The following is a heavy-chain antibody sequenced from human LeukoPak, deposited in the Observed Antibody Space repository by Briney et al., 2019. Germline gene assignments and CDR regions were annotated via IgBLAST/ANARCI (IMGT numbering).Heavy chain of an antibody. V-gene: IGHV4-39*07. CDR3: ARGDSSSWYSGYFDY. CDR2: IYYSGST. D-gene: IGHD6-13*01. J-gene: IGHJ4*02. CDR1: GGSISSSSYY. Sequence: SETLSLTCTVSGGSISSSSYYWGWIRQPPGKGLEWIGSIYYSGSTYYNPSLKSRVTISVDTSKNQSSLKLSSVTAADTAVYYCARGDSSSWYSGYFDYWGQGTLVTVSS.